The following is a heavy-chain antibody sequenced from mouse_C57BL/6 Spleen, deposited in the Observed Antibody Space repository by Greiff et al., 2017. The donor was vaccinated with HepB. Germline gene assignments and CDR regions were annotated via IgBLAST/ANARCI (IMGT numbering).Heavy chain of an antibody. CDR1: GYTFTSYW. CDR2: IDPSDSYT. Sequence: QVQLKQPGAELVKPGASVKLSCKASGYTFTSYWMQWVKQRPGQGLEWIGEIDPSDSYTNYNQKFKGKATLTVDTSSSTAYMQLSSLTSEDSAVYYCARSAARYEAMDYWGQGTSVTVSS. D-gene: IGHD3-1*01. J-gene: IGHJ4*01. V-gene: IGHV1-50*01. CDR3: ARSAARYEAMDY.